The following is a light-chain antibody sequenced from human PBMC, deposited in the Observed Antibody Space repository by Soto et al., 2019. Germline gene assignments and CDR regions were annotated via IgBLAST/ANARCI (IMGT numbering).Light chain of an antibody. J-gene: IGLJ2*01. CDR3: SSYTSSSTVV. V-gene: IGLV2-14*01. Sequence: QSALTQPASVSGSPGQSITISCTGTSSDVGGYNYVSWYQQHPGKAPKLMIYEVIHRPSGVSNRFSGSKSGNTASLTISGLQAEDEADYYCSSYTSSSTVVFGGGTQLTVL. CDR2: EVI. CDR1: SSDVGGYNY.